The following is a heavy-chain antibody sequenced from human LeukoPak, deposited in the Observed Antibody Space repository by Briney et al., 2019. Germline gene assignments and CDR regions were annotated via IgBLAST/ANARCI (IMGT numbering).Heavy chain of an antibody. CDR2: IYHSGST. CDR1: GYSISSGYY. CDR3: ARHYYDSSGYSYYYYYYYMDV. J-gene: IGHJ6*03. D-gene: IGHD3-22*01. V-gene: IGHV4-38-2*01. Sequence: SETLSLTXAVSGYSISSGYYWGWIRQPPGKGLEWIGSIYHSGSTYYNPSLKSRVTISVDTSKNQFSLKLSSVTAADTAVYYCARHYYDSSGYSYYYYYYYMDVWGKGTTVTVSS.